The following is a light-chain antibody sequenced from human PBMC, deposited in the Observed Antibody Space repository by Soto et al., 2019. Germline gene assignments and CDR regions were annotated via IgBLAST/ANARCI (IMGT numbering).Light chain of an antibody. CDR2: EVN. CDR3: SSYAVTNIFV. J-gene: IGLJ1*01. V-gene: IGLV2-11*01. Sequence: QSVLTQPRSVSGSPGQSVTISCTGTSSDVGGYDYVSWHQQHPGKAPKVLIYEVNKRPSGVPDRFSGSKSGSTASLTVSGLQAEDEAEYYCSSYAVTNIFVFGTGTKVTVL. CDR1: SSDVGGYDY.